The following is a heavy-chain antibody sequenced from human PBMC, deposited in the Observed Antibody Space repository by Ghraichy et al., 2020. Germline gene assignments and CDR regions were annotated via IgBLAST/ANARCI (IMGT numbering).Heavy chain of an antibody. V-gene: IGHV3-53*01. CDR3: ARDGAYSSGWGRDY. Sequence: GGSLRLSCAASGFTVSSNYMSWVRQAPGKGLEWVSVIYSGGSTYYADSVKGRFTISRDNSKNTLYLQMNSLRAEDTAVYYCARDGAYSSGWGRDYWGQGTLVTVSS. CDR2: IYSGGST. CDR1: GFTVSSNY. J-gene: IGHJ4*02. D-gene: IGHD6-19*01.